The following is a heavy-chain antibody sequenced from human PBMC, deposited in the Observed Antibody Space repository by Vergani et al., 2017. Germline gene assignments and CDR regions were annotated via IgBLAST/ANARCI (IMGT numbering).Heavy chain of an antibody. V-gene: IGHV3-30*02. J-gene: IGHJ6*02. CDR3: AKSLLEIVAGNGMDV. D-gene: IGHD5-12*01. CDR2: IRGDGSSQ. Sequence: QAQLVESGGGVVQPGGSLRLSCVGSGFSFENSGMHWVRQAPGKGLEWVGLIRGDGSSQYYRDSVKGRFTISRDKSKNTVYLQNNGLRGEETAIYYCAKSLLEIVAGNGMDVWGQGTTVTVFS. CDR1: GFSFENSG.